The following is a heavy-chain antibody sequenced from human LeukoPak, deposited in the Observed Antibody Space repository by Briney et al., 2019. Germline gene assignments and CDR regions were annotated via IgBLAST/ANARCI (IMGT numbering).Heavy chain of an antibody. Sequence: SETLSLTCTVSGYSISSGYYWGWIRQPPGKGLEWIGSIYHSGSTYYNPSLKSRVTISVDTSKNQFSLKLSSVTAADTAVYYCASAVYYDSSGYPFDYWGQGTLVTVSS. J-gene: IGHJ4*02. CDR3: ASAVYYDSSGYPFDY. CDR1: GYSISSGYY. D-gene: IGHD3-22*01. V-gene: IGHV4-38-2*02. CDR2: IYHSGST.